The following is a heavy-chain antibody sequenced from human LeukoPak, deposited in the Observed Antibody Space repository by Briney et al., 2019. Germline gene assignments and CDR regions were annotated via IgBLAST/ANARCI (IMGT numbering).Heavy chain of an antibody. CDR2: INPSGGST. Sequence: GASVKVSCKASGYTFTSCYMHWVRQAPGQGLEWMGIINPSGGSTSYAQKFQGRVTMTRDTSTSTVYMELSSLRSEDTAVYYCARAHVDTAMVTGRLDYWGQGTLVTVSS. D-gene: IGHD5-18*01. CDR3: ARAHVDTAMVTGRLDY. J-gene: IGHJ4*02. CDR1: GYTFTSCY. V-gene: IGHV1-46*01.